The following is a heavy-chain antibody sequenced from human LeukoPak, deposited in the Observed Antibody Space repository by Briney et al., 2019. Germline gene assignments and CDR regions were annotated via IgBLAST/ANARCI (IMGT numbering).Heavy chain of an antibody. D-gene: IGHD4-17*01. CDR2: INHSGST. Sequence: PSETLSLTCAVFGGSFSGYYWSWIRQPPGKGLEWIGEINHSGSTNYNPSLKSRVTISVDTSKNQFSLKLSSVTAADTAVYYCASERTGTFDYWGQGTLVTVSS. V-gene: IGHV4-34*01. CDR1: GGSFSGYY. J-gene: IGHJ4*02. CDR3: ASERTGTFDY.